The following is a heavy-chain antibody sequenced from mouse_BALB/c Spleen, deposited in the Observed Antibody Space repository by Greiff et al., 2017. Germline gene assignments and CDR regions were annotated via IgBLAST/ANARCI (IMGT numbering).Heavy chain of an antibody. CDR2: IRLKSNNYAT. V-gene: IGHV6-6*02. J-gene: IGHJ2*01. D-gene: IGHD6-1*01. CDR1: GFTFSNYW. Sequence: EVKLVESGGGLVQPGGSMKLSCVASGFTFSNYWMNWVRQSPEKGLEWVAEIRLKSNNYATHYAESVKGRFTISRDDSKSSVYLQMNNLRAEDTGIYYCTRDSSPLYYWGQGTTLTVSS. CDR3: TRDSSPLYY.